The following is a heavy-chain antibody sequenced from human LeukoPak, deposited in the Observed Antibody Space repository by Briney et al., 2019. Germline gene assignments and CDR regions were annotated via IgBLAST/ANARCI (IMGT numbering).Heavy chain of an antibody. CDR1: GYTLTELS. CDR3: ATVESGSYFDVYWFDP. J-gene: IGHJ5*02. D-gene: IGHD1-26*01. CDR2: FDPEDGET. V-gene: IGHV1-24*01. Sequence: ASVKVSCKVSGYTLTELSMHWVRQAPGKGLEWMGGFDPEDGETIYAQKFQGRVTMTEDTSTDTAYMELSSLRSEDTAMYYCATVESGSYFDVYWFDPWGQGTLVTVSS.